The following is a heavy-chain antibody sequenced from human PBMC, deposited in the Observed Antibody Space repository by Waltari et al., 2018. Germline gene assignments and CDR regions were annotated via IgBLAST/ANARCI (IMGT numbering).Heavy chain of an antibody. CDR2: IKQDGSEK. Sequence: EVQLVESGGGWVQPGRSLRLSCAASGFTFSRFWRSWVRQAPGKGLEWVANIKQDGSEKYYVDSVKGRFTISRDNAKNSLYLQMNSLRAEDTAVYYCASLYGMDVWGRGTTVTVSS. CDR3: ASLYGMDV. CDR1: GFTFSRFW. J-gene: IGHJ6*02. V-gene: IGHV3-7*01.